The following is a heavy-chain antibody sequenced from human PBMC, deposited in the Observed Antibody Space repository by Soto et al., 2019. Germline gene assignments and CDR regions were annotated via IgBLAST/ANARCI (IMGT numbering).Heavy chain of an antibody. J-gene: IGHJ6*02. CDR2: ISGSGGST. D-gene: IGHD3-10*01. V-gene: IGHV3-23*01. Sequence: EVQLLESGGGLVQPGGSLRLSCAASGFTFSSYAMSWVRQAPGKGLEWVSGISGSGGSTYYADSVKGRFTISRDNSNTTLYLQTNSRRAEDTAVYYCAKERGSHYGYDAMDVWGQGTTVTVSS. CDR1: GFTFSSYA. CDR3: AKERGSHYGYDAMDV.